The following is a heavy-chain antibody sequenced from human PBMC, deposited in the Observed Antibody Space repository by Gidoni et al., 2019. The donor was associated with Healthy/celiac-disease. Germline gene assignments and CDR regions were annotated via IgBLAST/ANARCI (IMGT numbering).Heavy chain of an antibody. J-gene: IGHJ4*02. CDR1: GFTFLSYA. CDR3: ANSGYSGYDEMEFGY. Sequence: QVQLVESGGGVVQPGRSLRLSCAASGFTFLSYAMHWVRQAPGKGLEWVAVISYDGSNKYYADSVKGRFTISRDNSKNTLYLQMNSLRAEDTAVYYCANSGYSGYDEMEFGYWGQGTLVTVSS. CDR2: ISYDGSNK. V-gene: IGHV3-30-3*01. D-gene: IGHD5-12*01.